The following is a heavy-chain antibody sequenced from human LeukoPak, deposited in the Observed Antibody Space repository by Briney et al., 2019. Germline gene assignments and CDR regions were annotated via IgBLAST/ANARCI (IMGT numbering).Heavy chain of an antibody. CDR3: ARDRGYTQDY. V-gene: IGHV3-66*01. Sequence: GGSLRLSCVASRFTVSNNHMNWVRQAPGKGLEWVSVIYNGDNTYYADSVQGRFTISRDNAKNTLYLQMNSLRAEDTAVYYCARDRGYTQDYWGQGTLVTVSS. CDR1: RFTVSNNH. J-gene: IGHJ4*02. CDR2: IYNGDNT. D-gene: IGHD5-12*01.